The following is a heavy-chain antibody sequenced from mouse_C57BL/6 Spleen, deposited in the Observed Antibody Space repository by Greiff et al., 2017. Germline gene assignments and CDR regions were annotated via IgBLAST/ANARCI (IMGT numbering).Heavy chain of an antibody. J-gene: IGHJ2*01. D-gene: IGHD2-5*01. CDR1: GYTFTSYW. Sequence: QVQLQQPGAELVKPGASVKLSCTASGYTFTSYWMHWVKQRPGQGLEWIGMIHPNSGSTNYNEKFKSKATLTVDKSSNTAYMQLSSLTSEDSAVYYCAGGTYYSNYGFDYWGQGTTLTVSS. CDR2: IHPNSGST. CDR3: AGGTYYSNYGFDY. V-gene: IGHV1-64*01.